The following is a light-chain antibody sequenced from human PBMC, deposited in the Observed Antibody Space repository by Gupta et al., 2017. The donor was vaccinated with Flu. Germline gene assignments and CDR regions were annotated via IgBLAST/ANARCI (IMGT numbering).Light chain of an antibody. CDR2: GSS. J-gene: IGKJ1*01. V-gene: IGKV3-20*01. Sequence: PCALSLSPGERATLSCRASQSVSRYINWYQQRPGQAPGLLIYGSSSRATGIPDRFSGSGSGTDFTLTISRLEPEDFAVYYCQQEDSSPWTFGQGTKVEIK. CDR1: QSVSRY. CDR3: QQEDSSPWT.